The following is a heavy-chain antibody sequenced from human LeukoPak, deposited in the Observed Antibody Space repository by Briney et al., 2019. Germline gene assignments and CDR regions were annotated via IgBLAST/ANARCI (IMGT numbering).Heavy chain of an antibody. V-gene: IGHV4-59*01. CDR3: AREAILTGASFDY. D-gene: IGHD3-9*01. CDR1: GAPITSYY. J-gene: IGHJ4*02. CDR2: IYYTGTT. Sequence: SETLSITCTASGAPITSYYWSWIRHPPGKGLEWIGYIYYTGTTNYNPSLKSRVTISVDTSKNQFSLKLSSVTAADTAVYYCAREAILTGASFDYWGQGTLVTVSS.